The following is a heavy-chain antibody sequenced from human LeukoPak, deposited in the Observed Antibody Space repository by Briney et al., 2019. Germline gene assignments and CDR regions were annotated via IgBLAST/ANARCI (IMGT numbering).Heavy chain of an antibody. Sequence: SETLSLTCTVSGGSITNYYWSWIRQPPEKGLEWIGHVYYRGSTKYNPSFRSRLSISVDTSRNPSSLNLSSVTAADTAVYFCARHRTLTNTETSVLFDFWGRGTLVTVSS. CDR2: VYYRGST. CDR1: GGSITNYY. J-gene: IGHJ4*02. D-gene: IGHD4-17*01. V-gene: IGHV4-59*12. CDR3: ARHRTLTNTETSVLFDF.